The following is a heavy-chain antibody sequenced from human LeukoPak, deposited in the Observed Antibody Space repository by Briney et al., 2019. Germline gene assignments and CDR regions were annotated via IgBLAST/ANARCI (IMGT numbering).Heavy chain of an antibody. CDR1: GGSFSGHY. D-gene: IGHD2/OR15-2a*01. CDR3: ARGKPENVFDN. J-gene: IGHJ4*02. CDR2: INHSGST. V-gene: IGHV4-34*01. Sequence: PSETQTLTCGVYGGSFSGHYWGWIRQPPGKGLEWIGEINHSGSTKYTPSLKSRATISVDTSKNQFSLKLSSVTAADTALYYCARGKPENVFDNWSQGTLVTVSS.